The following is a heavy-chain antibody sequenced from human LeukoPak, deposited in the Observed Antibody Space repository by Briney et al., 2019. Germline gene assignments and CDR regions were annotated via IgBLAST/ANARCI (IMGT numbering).Heavy chain of an antibody. D-gene: IGHD6-13*01. J-gene: IGHJ4*02. V-gene: IGHV1-8*01. CDR3: ARGPAWSRGSWYRFDY. Sequence: GASVKVSCKASGYTFTSYDINWVRQATGQGLEWMGWMNPNSGNTGYAQKFQGRVTMTRNTSISTAYMELSSLRSEDTAVYYCARGPAWSRGSWYRFDYWGQGNLVTVSP. CDR2: MNPNSGNT. CDR1: GYTFTSYD.